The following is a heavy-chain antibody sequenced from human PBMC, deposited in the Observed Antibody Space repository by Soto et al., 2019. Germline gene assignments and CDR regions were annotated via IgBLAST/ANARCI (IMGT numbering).Heavy chain of an antibody. V-gene: IGHV3-64D*06. J-gene: IGHJ4*02. D-gene: IGHD2-15*01. CDR1: GFIFSEST. CDR3: VKQAHGLDGVAFDY. Sequence: PGGSLRLSCSASGFIFSESTIYWVRQVPGKGLEAISAVSTSGRGTYYADSVKDRFTISRGNSKNTLFLQMGSLRPEDTAIYYCVKQAHGLDGVAFDYWGQGTQVTVSS. CDR2: VSTSGRGT.